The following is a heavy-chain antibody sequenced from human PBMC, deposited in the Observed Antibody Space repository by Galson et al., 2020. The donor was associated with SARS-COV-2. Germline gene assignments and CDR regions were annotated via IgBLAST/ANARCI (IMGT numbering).Heavy chain of an antibody. Sequence: GESLKISCAASGFTFSSYGMHWVRQAPGKGLEWVAVIWYDGSNKYYADSVKGRFTISRDNSKNTVYLQMNSLRAEDTAVYYCAKDPVPYIDWFYAFDAWGQGTRVTVSS. J-gene: IGHJ3*01. V-gene: IGHV3-33*06. CDR3: AKDPVPYIDWFYAFDA. CDR2: IWYDGSNK. CDR1: GFTFSSYG. D-gene: IGHD3-9*01.